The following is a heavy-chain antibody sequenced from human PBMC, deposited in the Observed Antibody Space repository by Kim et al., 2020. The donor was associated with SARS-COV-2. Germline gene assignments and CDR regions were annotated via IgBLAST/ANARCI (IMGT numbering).Heavy chain of an antibody. D-gene: IGHD6-13*01. CDR2: ISSSGGTI. J-gene: IGHJ6*02. V-gene: IGHV3-48*03. Sequence: GGSLRLSCAASGFTFSSYEMNWVRQAPGKGLEWVSYISSSGGTIYYADSVKGRFTISRDNAKNSLYLQMNSLRAEDTAVYYCARVRPGIAAAGLYYYYYGMDVWGQGTTVTVSS. CDR3: ARVRPGIAAAGLYYYYYGMDV. CDR1: GFTFSSYE.